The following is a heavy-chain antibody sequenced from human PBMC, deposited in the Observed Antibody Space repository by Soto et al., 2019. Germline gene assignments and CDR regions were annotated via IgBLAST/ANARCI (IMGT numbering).Heavy chain of an antibody. Sequence: QVQLQESGPELVKPSQTLSLTCSVSGGSITTNGHYWTWIRQHPGQGLEWIAYIYYTGNSYLNPSLKSRLSIPVDTSKNQFSLALRSVTAADTAVYYCAREQWGFDSWGQGTLVTVSS. J-gene: IGHJ4*02. V-gene: IGHV4-31*03. CDR2: IYYTGNS. CDR3: AREQWGFDS. D-gene: IGHD6-19*01. CDR1: GGSITTNGHY.